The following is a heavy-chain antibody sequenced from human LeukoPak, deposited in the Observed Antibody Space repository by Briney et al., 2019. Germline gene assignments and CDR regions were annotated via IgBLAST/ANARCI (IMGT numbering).Heavy chain of an antibody. Sequence: PGGALRLSCAASGFTFSSYAMSWVRQAPGKGLEWVSAISGGGDGTYYADSVKGRFTISRDNSKNTLHLQMNSLRAEDTAVYYCAKARKWGRVLGYWGQGTLVTVSS. V-gene: IGHV3-23*01. CDR1: GFTFSSYA. J-gene: IGHJ4*02. CDR2: ISGGGDGT. D-gene: IGHD7-27*01. CDR3: AKARKWGRVLGY.